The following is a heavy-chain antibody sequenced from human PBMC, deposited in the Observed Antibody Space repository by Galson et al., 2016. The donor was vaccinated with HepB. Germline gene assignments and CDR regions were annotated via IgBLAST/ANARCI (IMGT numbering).Heavy chain of an antibody. CDR3: AQARCGGDRLSNYPSHYYYGLEV. D-gene: IGHD2-21*01. CDR2: VYWDDDK. V-gene: IGHV2-5*02. CDR1: GFSLNTRGVG. J-gene: IGHJ6*02. Sequence: PALVKPTQTLTLTCTFSGFSLNTRGVGVGWIRQAPEKAPKWLALVYWDDDKRFSPSLQDRLTIPKDTSKNQVVLTMTNMDPVDTGTYYCAQARCGGDRLSNYPSHYYYGLEVWGQGTTVTVSS.